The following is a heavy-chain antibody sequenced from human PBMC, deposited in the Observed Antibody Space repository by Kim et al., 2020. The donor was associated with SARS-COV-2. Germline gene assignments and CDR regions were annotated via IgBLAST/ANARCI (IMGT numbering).Heavy chain of an antibody. J-gene: IGHJ4*02. CDR3: ARYSGYNYVFEY. Sequence: TYSPSFQGQVTISADKSSSTADLQWSSLKAPDTAMYYCARYSGYNYVFEYWGQGTLVTVSS. D-gene: IGHD5-18*01. V-gene: IGHV5-51*01.